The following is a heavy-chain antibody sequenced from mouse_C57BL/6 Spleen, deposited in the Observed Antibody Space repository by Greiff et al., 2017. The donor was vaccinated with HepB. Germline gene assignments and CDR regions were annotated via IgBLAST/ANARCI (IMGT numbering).Heavy chain of an antibody. Sequence: QVQLQQPGTELVKPGASVKLSCKASGYTFTSYWMHWVKQRPGQGLEWIGNINPSNGGTNYNEKFKSKATLTVDKSSSTAYIQLSSLTSEDSAVYYCAREGVYYDYAMDYWGQGTSVTVSS. V-gene: IGHV1-53*01. CDR3: AREGVYYDYAMDY. D-gene: IGHD2-4*01. J-gene: IGHJ4*01. CDR1: GYTFTSYW. CDR2: INPSNGGT.